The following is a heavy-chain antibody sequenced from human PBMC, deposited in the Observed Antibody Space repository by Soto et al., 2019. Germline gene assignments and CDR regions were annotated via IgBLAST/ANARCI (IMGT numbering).Heavy chain of an antibody. J-gene: IGHJ3*01. CDR1: GASISSSSLH. CDR2: ILSGRHY. Sequence: SETLSLTCIFAGASISSSSLHFGWIRQHPGNGLEWIGYILSGRHYNHNPPLNRRVNIYVATSMNQFALKLPSMPTADTVLYNCASRTIYHNLRYFDVWGQGTMVTVSS. CDR3: ASRTIYHNLRYFDV. D-gene: IGHD3-3*01. V-gene: IGHV4-39*01.